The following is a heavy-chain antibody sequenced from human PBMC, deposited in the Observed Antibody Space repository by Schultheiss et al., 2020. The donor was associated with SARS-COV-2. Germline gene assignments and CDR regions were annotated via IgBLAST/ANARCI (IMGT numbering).Heavy chain of an antibody. Sequence: SETLSLTCTVSGGSISSSSYYWGWIRQPPGKGLEWIGSIYYSGSTYYNPSLKSRVTISVDTSKNQFSLKLSSVTAADTAVYYCAREYDSSGYYYPWGQGTLVTVSS. J-gene: IGHJ5*02. CDR2: IYYSGST. D-gene: IGHD3-22*01. CDR1: GGSISSSSYY. V-gene: IGHV4-39*02. CDR3: AREYDSSGYYYP.